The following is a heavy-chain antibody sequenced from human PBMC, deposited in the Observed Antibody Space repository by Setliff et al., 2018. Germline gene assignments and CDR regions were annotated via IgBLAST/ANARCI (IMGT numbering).Heavy chain of an antibody. CDR2: ISPYSGNT. D-gene: IGHD6-19*01. Sequence: GASVKVSCKTSGSGFTTFGFSWVRQAPGQGLEWLGSISPYSGNTNYPQWLQDRVTMTIDTSATTVYMELQSLRSDDTAVYYCVRSSAPQVVLAEDFDFWGQGTPVTVSS. V-gene: IGHV1-18*01. CDR1: GSGFTTFG. CDR3: VRSSAPQVVLAEDFDF. J-gene: IGHJ4*02.